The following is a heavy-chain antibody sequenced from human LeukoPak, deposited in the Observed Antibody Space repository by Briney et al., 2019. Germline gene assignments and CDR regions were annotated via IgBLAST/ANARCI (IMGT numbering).Heavy chain of an antibody. CDR3: ARRIVLLSGEFDY. J-gene: IGHJ4*02. CDR2: IWYGGSNK. V-gene: IGHV3-33*08. D-gene: IGHD2-8*02. Sequence: PGGSLRLSCAASGFTFSSYGMHWVRQAPGKGLEWVAVIWYGGSNKYYADSVKGRFTISRDNSKNTLYLQMNSLRAEDTAVYYCARRIVLLSGEFDYWGQGTLVTVSS. CDR1: GFTFSSYG.